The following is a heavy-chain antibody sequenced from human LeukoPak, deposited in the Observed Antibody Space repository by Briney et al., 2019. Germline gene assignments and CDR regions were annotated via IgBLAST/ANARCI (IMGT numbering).Heavy chain of an antibody. J-gene: IGHJ4*02. CDR2: ITSDGSST. V-gene: IGHV3-74*03. Sequence: PGGSLRLSCAASGFTFSNTWMHWVRQPPGKGLVWVARITSDGSSTTYAESVKGRFTISRDNAKNTLYLQMNSLRAEDTAVYYCASLDRIVGAAFDYWGQGTLVTVSS. D-gene: IGHD1-26*01. CDR1: GFTFSNTW. CDR3: ASLDRIVGAAFDY.